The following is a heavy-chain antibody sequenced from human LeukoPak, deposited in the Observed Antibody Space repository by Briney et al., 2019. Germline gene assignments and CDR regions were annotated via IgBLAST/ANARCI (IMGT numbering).Heavy chain of an antibody. D-gene: IGHD2-2*01. CDR2: INPNSGGT. CDR3: ARDSIETSRGYYYYYYMDV. CDR1: GYTFTGYY. J-gene: IGHJ6*03. V-gene: IGHV1-2*02. Sequence: ASVKVSCKASGYTFTGYYMHWVRQAPGQGLEWMGWINPNSGGTNYAQKFQGRVTMTRDASISTAYMELSRLRSDDTAVYYCARDSIETSRGYYYYYYMDVWGKGTTVTVSS.